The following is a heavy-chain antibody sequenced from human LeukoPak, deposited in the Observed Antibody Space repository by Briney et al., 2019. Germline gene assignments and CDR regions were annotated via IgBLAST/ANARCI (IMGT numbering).Heavy chain of an antibody. J-gene: IGHJ6*02. Sequence: ASVNVSCKASGYTFTSYGISWVRQPPGQGLEWMGWISAYNGNTNYAQKLQGRVTMTTDTSTSTAYMELRSLRSDDTAVYYCARGGHAGSGSYYNMGHYGMDVWGQGTTVTVSS. V-gene: IGHV1-18*01. CDR3: ARGGHAGSGSYYNMGHYGMDV. CDR1: GYTFTSYG. CDR2: ISAYNGNT. D-gene: IGHD3-10*01.